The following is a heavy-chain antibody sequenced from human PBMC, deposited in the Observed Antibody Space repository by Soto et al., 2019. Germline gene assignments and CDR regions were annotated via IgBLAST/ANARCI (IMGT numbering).Heavy chain of an antibody. CDR1: GGTFSTYA. CDR3: ARVRNFYGSGSHYYYGMDV. V-gene: IGHV1-69*12. Sequence: QVQLVQSGAEVKKPGSSVKVSCKASGGTFSTYAITWVRQAPGQGLEWMGGIIPILGTPNYAQNFQGRVTRTADESTTTAYMDLSSLRFEDTAVYYCARVRNFYGSGSHYYYGMDVWGQGTTVTVSS. CDR2: IIPILGTP. J-gene: IGHJ6*02. D-gene: IGHD3-10*01.